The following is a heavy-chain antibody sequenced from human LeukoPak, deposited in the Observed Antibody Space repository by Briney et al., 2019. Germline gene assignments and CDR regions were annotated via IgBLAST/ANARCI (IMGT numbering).Heavy chain of an antibody. CDR2: IYYRGSI. CDR1: GGSISSYY. CDR3: ARGLNYDFWSGYLYYPYYYGMDV. Sequence: PSETLSLTCTVSGGSISSYYWSWIRQPPGKGLEWIGYIYYRGSINYNPSLKSRVTISVDASKNQFSLKLSSVTAADTAVYYCARGLNYDFWSGYLYYPYYYGMDVWGQGTTVTVSS. D-gene: IGHD3-3*01. V-gene: IGHV4-59*01. J-gene: IGHJ6*02.